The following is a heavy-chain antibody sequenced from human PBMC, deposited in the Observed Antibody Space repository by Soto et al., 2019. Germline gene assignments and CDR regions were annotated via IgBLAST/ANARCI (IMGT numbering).Heavy chain of an antibody. V-gene: IGHV4-34*01. CDR3: ARWVTMVRGLTANYYYYYMDV. CDR1: GGSFRGYH. D-gene: IGHD3-10*01. Sequence: QVQLQQWGAGLLKPSETLSLTCAVYGGSFRGYHWSWIRQPSGKGLEWIGEINHSGSTNYHPSLKSRATITLDTSKKQFSLKLSSVTAADTAVYYCARWVTMVRGLTANYYYYYMDVWGKGTTVTVSS. J-gene: IGHJ6*03. CDR2: INHSGST.